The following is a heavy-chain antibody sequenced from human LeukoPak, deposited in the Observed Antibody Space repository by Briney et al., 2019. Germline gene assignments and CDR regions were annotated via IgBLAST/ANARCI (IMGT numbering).Heavy chain of an antibody. CDR3: ARDHSSSWYGEFDY. CDR1: GFTFSSYE. D-gene: IGHD6-13*01. CDR2: ISSSGSTI. Sequence: GGSLRLSCAASGFTFSSYEMNWVRQAPGKGLEWVSYISSSGSTIYYADSVKGRFTISRDNAKNSLYLQMNSLRAEDTALYYCARDHSSSWYGEFDYWGQGTLVTVSS. V-gene: IGHV3-48*03. J-gene: IGHJ4*02.